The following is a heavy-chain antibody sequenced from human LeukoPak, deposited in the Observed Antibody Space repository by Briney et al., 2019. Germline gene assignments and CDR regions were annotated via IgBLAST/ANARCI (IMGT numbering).Heavy chain of an antibody. V-gene: IGHV4-61*05. CDR3: VKSNSRCQPWTLDI. J-gene: IGHJ3*02. Sequence: SETLSLTCTVSGGSISSSSYYWGWIRQPPGKGLEWIGYIFYNEGTSYNPSLKSRVTISVDTSNNQLSLKVNSVTAADTAMYYCVKSNSRCQPWTLDIWGRGTMVTVSS. CDR1: GGSISSSSYY. CDR2: IFYNEGT. D-gene: IGHD3/OR15-3a*01.